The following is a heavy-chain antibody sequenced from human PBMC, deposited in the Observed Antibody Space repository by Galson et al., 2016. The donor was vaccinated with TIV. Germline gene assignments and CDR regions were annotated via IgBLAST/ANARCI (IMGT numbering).Heavy chain of an antibody. CDR1: GFTVSTNY. CDR2: IYSGGST. V-gene: IGHV3-53*01. Sequence: SLRLSCAASGFTVSTNYMTWFRQAPGKGLEWVSVIYSGGSTSYADSVKGRFTISIDTSKNTLSLQMNSLRADDTAAYYCATSISTSGAFDYWGQGTLVTVPA. D-gene: IGHD5-12*01. CDR3: ATSISTSGAFDY. J-gene: IGHJ4*02.